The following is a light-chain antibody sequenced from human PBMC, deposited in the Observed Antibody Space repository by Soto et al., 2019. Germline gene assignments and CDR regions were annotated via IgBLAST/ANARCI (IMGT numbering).Light chain of an antibody. CDR2: AAS. CDR3: QQASNFPLT. CDR1: QDISSW. Sequence: DIQMTQSPSSVSASVGDRVTITCRASQDISSWFAWFQQRPGRAPNLLIYAASTLQSGVPSRFSGSGSGTVFTLTISSLPPEDFGTYYCQQASNFPLTFGGGTKVDIK. V-gene: IGKV1-12*01. J-gene: IGKJ4*01.